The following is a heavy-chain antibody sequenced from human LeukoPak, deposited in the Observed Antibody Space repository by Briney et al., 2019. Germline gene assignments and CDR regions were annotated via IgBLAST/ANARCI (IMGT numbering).Heavy chain of an antibody. V-gene: IGHV1-24*01. CDR2: FDPEDGET. Sequence: GASVKVSCKVSGYTLTELSMHWVRQAPGKGLEWMGGFDPEDGETIYAQKFQGRVTMTEDTSTDTAYMELSSLRSDDTAVYYCGRVASELWFGELPRSVDYWGQGTLVTVSS. CDR1: GYTLTELS. CDR3: GRVASELWFGELPRSVDY. J-gene: IGHJ4*02. D-gene: IGHD3-10*01.